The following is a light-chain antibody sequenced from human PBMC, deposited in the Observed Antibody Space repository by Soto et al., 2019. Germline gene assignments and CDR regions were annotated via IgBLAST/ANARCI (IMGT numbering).Light chain of an antibody. CDR1: QSVSSN. CDR3: QQHGQWPIT. Sequence: EILMTQSPATLSVSPGERATLSCRASQSVSSNLAWYHQKPGQAPRLLIYGASTGASGIPARFSGSGSGTEFTLTIGSLQSEDFATYYCQQHGQWPITFGQGTRLEIK. V-gene: IGKV3-15*01. CDR2: GAS. J-gene: IGKJ5*01.